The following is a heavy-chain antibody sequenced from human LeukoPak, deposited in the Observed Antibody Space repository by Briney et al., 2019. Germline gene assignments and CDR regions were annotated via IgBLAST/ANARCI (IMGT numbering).Heavy chain of an antibody. Sequence: SETLTLTCAVSGGSILTTNWWSWVRPPPGKGLEWIGEVHLSGASTYNPSLKSRVSMSIDNSKNQLSLKLTSVTAADTAIYYCARESGAFCPFGFWGQGTLLTVSS. CDR1: GGSILTTNW. J-gene: IGHJ4*02. D-gene: IGHD1-26*01. V-gene: IGHV4-4*02. CDR2: VHLSGAS. CDR3: ARESGAFCPFGF.